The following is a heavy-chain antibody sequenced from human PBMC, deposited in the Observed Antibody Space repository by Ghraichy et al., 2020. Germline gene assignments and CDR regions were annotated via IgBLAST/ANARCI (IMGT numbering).Heavy chain of an antibody. CDR2: IKSKTDGGTT. CDR3: TTSIGEDIVVVPAANDVDY. Sequence: GSLRLSCAASGFTFSNAWMSWVRQAPGKGLEWVGRIKSKTDGGTTDYAAPVKGRFTISRDDSKNTLYLQMNSLKTEDTAVYYCTTSIGEDIVVVPAANDVDYWGQGTLVTVSS. CDR1: GFTFSNAW. V-gene: IGHV3-15*01. D-gene: IGHD2-2*01. J-gene: IGHJ4*02.